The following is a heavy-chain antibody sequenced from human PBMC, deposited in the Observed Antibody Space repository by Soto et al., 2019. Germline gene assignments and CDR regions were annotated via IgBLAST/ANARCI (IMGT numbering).Heavy chain of an antibody. J-gene: IGHJ4*02. V-gene: IGHV1-69*02. CDR2: IIPILGIA. CDR3: ASQARFDY. CDR1: GGTFSSYT. Sequence: QVQLVQSGAEVKKPGSSVKVSCKASGGTFSSYTISWVRQAPGQGLEWMGRIIPILGIANYAQKFQGRVRSTADKSTSTADVELSSLGSEDTAVYYCASQARFDYWGQGTLVTVAS.